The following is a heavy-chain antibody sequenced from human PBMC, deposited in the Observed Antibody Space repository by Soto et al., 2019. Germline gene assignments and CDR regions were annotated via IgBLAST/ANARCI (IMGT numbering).Heavy chain of an antibody. CDR3: ARGRYCLTGRCFPNWVDS. D-gene: IGHD7-27*01. V-gene: IGHV4-30-4*01. CDR1: GDSISNLDYF. Sequence: SETLSLTCSVSGDSISNLDYFWAWIRQPPGQALEYIGYIYKSATTYYNPSFESRVAISVDTSKSQFSLNVTSVTAADTAVYFCARGRYCLTGRCFPNWVDSWGQGALVTVSS. CDR2: IYKSATT. J-gene: IGHJ5*01.